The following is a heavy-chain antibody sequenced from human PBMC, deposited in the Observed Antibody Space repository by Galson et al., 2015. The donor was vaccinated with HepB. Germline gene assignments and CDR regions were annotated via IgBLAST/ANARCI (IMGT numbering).Heavy chain of an antibody. J-gene: IGHJ4*02. D-gene: IGHD6-19*01. V-gene: IGHV3-48*01. CDR1: GFTFTSYS. Sequence: LRLSCAASGFTFTSYSMNWVRQAPGKGLEWVAYIDSTSSAIHYPDSVKGRFTISRDSADNLLYLQMNSLRADDTAVYYCARDLRGSGWYVDYWGQGTLVTVSS. CDR2: IDSTSSAI. CDR3: ARDLRGSGWYVDY.